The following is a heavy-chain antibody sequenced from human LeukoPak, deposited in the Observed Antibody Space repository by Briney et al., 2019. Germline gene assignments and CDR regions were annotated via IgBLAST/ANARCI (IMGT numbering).Heavy chain of an antibody. CDR1: GLTFSSYA. CDR2: ISGSGGST. CDR3: AKASYFHGSGSYFPFDY. J-gene: IGHJ4*02. V-gene: IGHV3-23*01. Sequence: PGGSLRLSCAASGLTFSSYAMSWVRQAPGKGLEWVSAISGSGGSTYYTDSVKGRFTISRDNSKNTLYLQMNSLRAEDTAVYYCAKASYFHGSGSYFPFDYWGQGTLVTVSS. D-gene: IGHD3-10*01.